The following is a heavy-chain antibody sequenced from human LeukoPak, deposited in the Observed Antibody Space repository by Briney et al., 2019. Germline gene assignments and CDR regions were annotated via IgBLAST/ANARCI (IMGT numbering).Heavy chain of an antibody. CDR2: IGGSGGST. J-gene: IGHJ4*02. CDR1: GFTFSTYA. V-gene: IGHV3-23*01. D-gene: IGHD5-12*01. CDR3: AKRLEVVATTIDY. Sequence: GGSLRLSCAASGFTFSTYAMYWVRQAPVKGLEWVSVIGGSGGSTYYADSVKGRFTISRDTSKNTLYLQMNSLRAEDTAVYYCAKRLEVVATTIDYWGQGTLVTVSS.